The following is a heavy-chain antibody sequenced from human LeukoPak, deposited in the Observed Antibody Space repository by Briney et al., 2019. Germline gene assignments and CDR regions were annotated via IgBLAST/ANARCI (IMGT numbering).Heavy chain of an antibody. V-gene: IGHV3-23*01. CDR2: ISGSGGST. CDR1: GFTFSSYA. D-gene: IGHD2-2*01. J-gene: IGHJ1*01. CDR3: AKDHHDTVVVPAEYFQH. Sequence: QPGGSLRLSCAASGFTFSSYAMSWVRQAPGKGLEWVSAISGSGGSTYYADSVRGRFTISRDNSKNTLYLQMNSLRAEDTAVYYCAKDHHDTVVVPAEYFQHWGQGTLVTVST.